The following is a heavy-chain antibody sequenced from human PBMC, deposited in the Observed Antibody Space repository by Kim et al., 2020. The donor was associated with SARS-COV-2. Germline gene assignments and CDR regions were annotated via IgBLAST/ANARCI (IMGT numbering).Heavy chain of an antibody. Sequence: YHPSLKSRVTISVDTSKNQFSLKLSSVTAADTAVYYCVRQLWSSYWYFDLWGRGTLVTVSS. D-gene: IGHD5-18*01. V-gene: IGHV4-39*07. J-gene: IGHJ2*01. CDR3: VRQLWSSYWYFDL.